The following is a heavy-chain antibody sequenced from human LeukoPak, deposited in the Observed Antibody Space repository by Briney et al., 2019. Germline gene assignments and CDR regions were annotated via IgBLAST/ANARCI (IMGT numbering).Heavy chain of an antibody. J-gene: IGHJ5*02. CDR2: INPNSGGT. CDR1: GYTFTGYY. CDR3: ARAEKGWFGDHLGGATGLFDP. D-gene: IGHD3-10*01. V-gene: IGHV1-2*02. Sequence: ASVKVSCKASGYTFTGYYMHWVRQAPGQGLEWMGWINPNSGGTNYAQKFQGRVTMTRDTSISTAYMELSRLRSDDTAVYYCARAEKGWFGDHLGGATGLFDPWGQGTLVTVSS.